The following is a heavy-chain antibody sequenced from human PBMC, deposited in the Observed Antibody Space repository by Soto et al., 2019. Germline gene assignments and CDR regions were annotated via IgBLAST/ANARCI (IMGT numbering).Heavy chain of an antibody. CDR3: AKSSHGFDP. Sequence: QVQLVESGGGVVQPGRSLRLSCAASGFTFSSYAMHWVRQAPGKGLEWVAVISYDGSNKYYADSVKGRFTISRDNSKNTLYLQMNSLRAEDTAVYYCAKSSHGFDPWGQGTLVTVSS. CDR2: ISYDGSNK. CDR1: GFTFSSYA. J-gene: IGHJ5*02. V-gene: IGHV3-30*18.